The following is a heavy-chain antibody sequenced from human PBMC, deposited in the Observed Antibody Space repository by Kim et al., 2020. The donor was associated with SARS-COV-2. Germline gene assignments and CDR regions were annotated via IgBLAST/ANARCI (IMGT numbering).Heavy chain of an antibody. J-gene: IGHJ5*02. CDR2: INAGNGNT. V-gene: IGHV1-3*01. CDR3: ARDRITMVRGVEGGWAEGFDP. CDR1: GYTFTSYA. D-gene: IGHD3-10*01. Sequence: ASVKVSCKASGYTFTSYAMHWVRQAPGQRLEWMGWINAGNGNTKYSQKFQGRVTITRDTSASTAYMELSSLRSEDTAVYYCARDRITMVRGVEGGWAEGFDPWGQGTLVTVSS.